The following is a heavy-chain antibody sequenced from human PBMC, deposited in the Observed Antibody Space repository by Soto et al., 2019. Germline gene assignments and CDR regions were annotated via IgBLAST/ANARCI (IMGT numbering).Heavy chain of an antibody. CDR2: ISYDGSNK. V-gene: IGHV3-30-3*01. J-gene: IGHJ4*02. D-gene: IGHD2-15*01. Sequence: GGSLRLSCAASGFTFSSYAMHWVRQAPGKGLEWVAVISYDGSNKYYADSVKGRFTISRDNSKNTLYLQMNSLRAEDTAVYYCARWVVATQIATEYDFHYLGQGPLVTFFS. CDR3: ARWVVATQIATEYDFHY. CDR1: GFTFSSYA.